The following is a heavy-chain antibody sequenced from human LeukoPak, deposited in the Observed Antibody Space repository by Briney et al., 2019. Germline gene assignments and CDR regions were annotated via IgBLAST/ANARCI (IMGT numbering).Heavy chain of an antibody. CDR3: AKVPPPVATTVVGTEY. CDR2: ISGSGGST. D-gene: IGHD5-12*01. CDR1: GFTFSSYA. Sequence: GGSLRLSCAASGFTFSSYAMSWVRQAPGKGLEWVSAISGSGGSTYYADSVKGRFTISRDNSKNTLYLQMNSLRAEDTAVYYCAKVPPPVATTVVGTEYWGQGTLVTVSS. J-gene: IGHJ4*02. V-gene: IGHV3-23*01.